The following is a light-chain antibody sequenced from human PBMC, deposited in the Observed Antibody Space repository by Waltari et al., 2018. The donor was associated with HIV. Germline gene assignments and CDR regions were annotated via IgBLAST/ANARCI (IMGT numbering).Light chain of an antibody. CDR2: EVT. Sequence: QSALTQPASVSGSPRQSITISCTGNSSNVGSDALVSWYQQQPGETPKLIIYEVTKRPSGFSNRFSGSNAGNSASLTISGLQAEDEAYYYCCSCPLSGIRYVFGTGTKVTVL. CDR3: CSCPLSGIRYV. CDR1: SSNVGSDAL. V-gene: IGLV2-23*02. J-gene: IGLJ1*01.